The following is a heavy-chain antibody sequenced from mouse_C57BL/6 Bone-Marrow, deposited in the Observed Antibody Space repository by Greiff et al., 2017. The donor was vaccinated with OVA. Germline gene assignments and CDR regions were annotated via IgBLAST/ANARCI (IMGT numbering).Heavy chain of an antibody. Sequence: EVQLVESGGGLVQPGESLKLSCESNEYEFHSHDMSWVRKTPEKRLELVAAINSDGGSTYYPDTMERRVIISRDNTKKTLYLQMSSLRSEDTALYDCAGRVPCLYCYAVDYWGQGTSVTVSS. J-gene: IGHJ4*01. CDR2: INSDGGST. D-gene: IGHD5-1*01. CDR1: EYEFHSHD. V-gene: IGHV5-2*01. CDR3: AGRVPCLYCYAVDY.